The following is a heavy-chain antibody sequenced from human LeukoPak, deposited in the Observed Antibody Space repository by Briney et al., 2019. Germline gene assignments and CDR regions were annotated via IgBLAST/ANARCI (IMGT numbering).Heavy chain of an antibody. CDR1: GFTFSSYW. J-gene: IGHJ3*02. Sequence: GGSLRLSCAASGFTFSSYWMSWVRQAPGKGLEWVANIKQDGSEKYYVDSVKGRFTIPRDNSKNTLYLQMNSLRAEDTAVYYCARESRVQWLPRDAFDIWGQGTMVTVSS. CDR2: IKQDGSEK. CDR3: ARESRVQWLPRDAFDI. D-gene: IGHD6-19*01. V-gene: IGHV3-7*01.